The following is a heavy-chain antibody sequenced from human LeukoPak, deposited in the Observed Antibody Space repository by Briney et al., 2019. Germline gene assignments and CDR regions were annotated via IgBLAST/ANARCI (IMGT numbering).Heavy chain of an antibody. Sequence: ASVKVSCKASGYTFTSYGISWVRQAPGQGLEWMGWISAYNGNTDYAQKLQGRVTMTTDTSTSTAYMELRSLRSDDTAVYYCARGGDFWSGYYYLDYRGQGTLVTVSS. CDR1: GYTFTSYG. CDR2: ISAYNGNT. J-gene: IGHJ4*02. D-gene: IGHD3-3*01. CDR3: ARGGDFWSGYYYLDY. V-gene: IGHV1-18*01.